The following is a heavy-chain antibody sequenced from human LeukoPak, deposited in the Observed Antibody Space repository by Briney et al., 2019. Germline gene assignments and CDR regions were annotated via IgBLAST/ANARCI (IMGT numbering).Heavy chain of an antibody. D-gene: IGHD1-26*01. J-gene: IGHJ6*02. CDR3: ASRELLCRDYYYYGMDV. Sequence: GASVKVSCKASGGTFSSYAISWVRQAPGQGLEWMGGIIPIFGTANYAQKFQGRVAITADESTSTAYMELSSLRSEDTAVYYCASRELLCRDYYYYGMDVWGQGTTVTVSS. CDR1: GGTFSSYA. CDR2: IIPIFGTA. V-gene: IGHV1-69*01.